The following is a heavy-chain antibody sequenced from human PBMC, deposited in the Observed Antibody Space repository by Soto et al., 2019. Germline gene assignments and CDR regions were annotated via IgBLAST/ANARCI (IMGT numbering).Heavy chain of an antibody. V-gene: IGHV1-2*04. CDR1: GYTFTGYY. CDR2: INPNSGGT. CDR3: ARDDRDSSGYSPTSTVYGMDV. Sequence: QVQLVQSGAEVKKPGASVKVSCKASGYTFTGYYMHWVRQAPGQGLEWMGWINPNSGGTNYAQKFQGWVTMTRDTSISTAYMELSRLRSDDTAVYYCARDDRDSSGYSPTSTVYGMDVWGQGTTVTVSS. D-gene: IGHD3-22*01. J-gene: IGHJ6*02.